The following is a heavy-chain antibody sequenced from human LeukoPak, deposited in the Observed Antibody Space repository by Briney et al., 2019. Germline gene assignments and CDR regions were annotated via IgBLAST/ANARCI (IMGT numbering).Heavy chain of an antibody. J-gene: IGHJ4*02. V-gene: IGHV1-18*01. CDR3: ARGPDYGDYAPNWL. CDR2: ISAYNGNT. D-gene: IGHD4-17*01. Sequence: ASVKVSCKASGYTFTSYGISWVRQAPGQGLEWMGWISAYNGNTNYAQKLQGRVTMTTDTSTSPAYMELRSLRSDDTAVYYCARGPDYGDYAPNWLWGQGTLVTVSS. CDR1: GYTFTSYG.